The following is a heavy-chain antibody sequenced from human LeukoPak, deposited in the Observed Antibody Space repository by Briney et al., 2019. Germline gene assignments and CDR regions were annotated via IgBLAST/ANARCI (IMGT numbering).Heavy chain of an antibody. CDR1: GASFSGNY. V-gene: IGHV4-34*01. Sequence: SETLSLTCVVYGASFSGNYWTWIRQPPGKGLEWIGEINHSGSTNYNPSLKSRVTMSVDTSKNQFSLKLSSVTAADTAVYFCARGDCSSTTCFHYYFDYWGQGILVTVSS. D-gene: IGHD2-2*01. CDR2: INHSGST. CDR3: ARGDCSSTTCFHYYFDY. J-gene: IGHJ4*02.